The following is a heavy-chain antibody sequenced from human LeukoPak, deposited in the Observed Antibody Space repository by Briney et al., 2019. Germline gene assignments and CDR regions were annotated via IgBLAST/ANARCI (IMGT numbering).Heavy chain of an antibody. V-gene: IGHV3-74*01. Sequence: GGSLRLSCAASGFTFRSYWMHWGREAPGKGLGWVSRINSDGSSTSYADSVKVIFTIPRDNAKNTLSLSMNSLRAEDTAVYYCARDGYYYDSSGYYYGRYFDYWGQGTLVTASS. CDR3: ARDGYYYDSSGYYYGRYFDY. J-gene: IGHJ4*02. CDR2: INSDGSST. D-gene: IGHD3-22*01. CDR1: GFTFRSYW.